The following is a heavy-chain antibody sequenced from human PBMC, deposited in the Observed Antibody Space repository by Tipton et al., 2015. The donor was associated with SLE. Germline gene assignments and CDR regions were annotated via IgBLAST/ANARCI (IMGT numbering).Heavy chain of an antibody. CDR3: ARGRTSWSDFDY. V-gene: IGHV4-30-4*01. CDR1: GGSISSGDYY. D-gene: IGHD3-3*01. J-gene: IGHJ4*02. Sequence: TLSLTCTVSGGSISSGDYYWSWIRQPPGKGLEWIGYIYYSGSTYYNPSLKSRVTISVDTSKNQFSLKLSSVTAADTAVYYCARGRTSWSDFDYWGQRTLVTVSS. CDR2: IYYSGST.